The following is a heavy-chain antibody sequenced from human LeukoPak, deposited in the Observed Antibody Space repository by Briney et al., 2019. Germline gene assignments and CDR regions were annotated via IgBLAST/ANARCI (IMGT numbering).Heavy chain of an antibody. V-gene: IGHV3-23*01. CDR1: GFTFSTYA. J-gene: IGHJ6*03. CDR2: ISGSGGDT. CDR3: AKARSYYYYMDV. Sequence: GGSLRLSCVHSGFTFSTYAMNWVRQAPGKGLEWVSTISGSGGDTYYADSVKGRFTISRDSSKDTLFLQMNSLRGEDTAIYYCAKARSYYYYMDVWGKGTTVTVSS.